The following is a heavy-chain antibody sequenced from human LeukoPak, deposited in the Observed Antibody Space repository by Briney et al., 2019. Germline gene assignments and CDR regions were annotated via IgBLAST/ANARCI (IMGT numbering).Heavy chain of an antibody. J-gene: IGHJ6*03. V-gene: IGHV3-9*01. D-gene: IGHD3-10*01. CDR1: GFTFDDYA. CDR3: AKTRVYYYYYMDV. Sequence: GGSLRLSCAASGFTFDDYAMHWVRQAPGKGLEWVSGISWNSGSIGYADSVKGRFTISRDNSKNTLYLQMNSLRAEDTAVYYCAKTRVYYYYYMDVWGKGTTVTISS. CDR2: ISWNSGSI.